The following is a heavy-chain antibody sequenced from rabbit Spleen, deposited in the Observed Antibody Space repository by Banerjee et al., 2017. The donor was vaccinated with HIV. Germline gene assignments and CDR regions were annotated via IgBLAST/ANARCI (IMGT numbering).Heavy chain of an antibody. V-gene: IGHV1S40*01. CDR2: IYGGSFGST. J-gene: IGHJ6*01. CDR1: RFSFSSSYY. D-gene: IGHD1-1*01. CDR3: ARDTSSSFSSYGMDL. Sequence: QSLEESGGDLVKPGASLTLTCTASRFSFSSSYYMCWVRQAPGKGLEWVACIYGGSFGSTVYASWAKGRFTISRTSSTTVTLQMTSLTAADTATYFCARDTSSSFSSYGMDLWGPGTLVTVS.